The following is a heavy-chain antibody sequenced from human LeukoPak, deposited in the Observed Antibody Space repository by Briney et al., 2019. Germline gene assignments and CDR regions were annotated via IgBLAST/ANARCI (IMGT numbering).Heavy chain of an antibody. CDR2: INSDGTTT. V-gene: IGHV3-74*01. J-gene: IGHJ4*02. D-gene: IGHD2-15*01. CDR1: GFTFSSYW. Sequence: GGSLRLSCAASGFTFSSYWMHWVRQAPGKGLVWVSHINSDGTTTSYADSVKGRFTISRDNAKNTLHLQMSSLRAEDTAVYYCARPGGGSYCSGGSCYDYWGQGALVTVSS. CDR3: ARPGGGSYCSGGSCYDY.